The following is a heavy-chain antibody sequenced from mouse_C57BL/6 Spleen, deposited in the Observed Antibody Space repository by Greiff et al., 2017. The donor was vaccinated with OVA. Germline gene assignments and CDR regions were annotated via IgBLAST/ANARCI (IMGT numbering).Heavy chain of an antibody. CDR3: ARWGIYAMDY. CDR1: GYTFTDYN. Sequence: DVQLQESGPELVKPGASVKMSCKASGYTFTDYNMHWVKQSHGKSLEWIGYINPNNGGTSYNQKFKGKATLTVNKSSSTAYMELRSLTSEDSAVYYCARWGIYAMDYWGQGTSVTVSS. CDR2: INPNNGGT. J-gene: IGHJ4*01. V-gene: IGHV1-22*01.